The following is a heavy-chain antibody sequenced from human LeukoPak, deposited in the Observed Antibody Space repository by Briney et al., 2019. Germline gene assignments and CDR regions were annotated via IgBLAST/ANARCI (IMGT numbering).Heavy chain of an antibody. V-gene: IGHV3-48*04. CDR1: GFTFSSYS. CDR2: ISSSSSTI. D-gene: IGHD3-16*01. Sequence: GGSLRLSCAASGFTFSSYSMNWVRQAPGKGLEWVSYISSSSSTIYYADSVKGRFTISRDNAKNSLHLQMNSLRVEDTAVYYCASYDSIDYWGQGTLVTVSS. CDR3: ASYDSIDY. J-gene: IGHJ4*02.